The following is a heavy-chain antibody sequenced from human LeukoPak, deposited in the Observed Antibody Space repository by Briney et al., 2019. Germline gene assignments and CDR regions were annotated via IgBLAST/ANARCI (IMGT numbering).Heavy chain of an antibody. CDR3: ARRGYAYCGGDCYYYMDV. Sequence: GESLKISCKGSGYSFTSYWIGWVRQMPGKGLEWMGIIYPGDSDTRYSPSFQGQVTISADKSISTAYLQWSSLKASDTAMYYCARRGYAYCGGDCYYYMDVWGKGTTVTVSS. CDR2: IYPGDSDT. D-gene: IGHD2-21*01. CDR1: GYSFTSYW. J-gene: IGHJ6*03. V-gene: IGHV5-51*01.